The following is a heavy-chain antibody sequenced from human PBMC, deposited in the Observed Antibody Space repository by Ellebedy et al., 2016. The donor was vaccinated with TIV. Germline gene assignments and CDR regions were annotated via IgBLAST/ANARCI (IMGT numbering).Heavy chain of an antibody. V-gene: IGHV4-59*12. CDR2: IYYSWST. J-gene: IGHJ5*02. Sequence: SETLSLTCTVSGGSIRSYYWSWIRQPPGKGLEWIGYIYYSWSTNYNPSLKSRVTISVDTSKNQFSLKLSSVTAADTAVYYCARVGNVLLWFGELSWFDPWGQGTLVTVSS. D-gene: IGHD3-10*01. CDR3: ARVGNVLLWFGELSWFDP. CDR1: GGSIRSYY.